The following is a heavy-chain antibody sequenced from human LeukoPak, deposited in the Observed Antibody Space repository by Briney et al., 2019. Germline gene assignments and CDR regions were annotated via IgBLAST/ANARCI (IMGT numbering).Heavy chain of an antibody. D-gene: IGHD6-19*01. CDR1: GGSISSSSYY. Sequence: SETLSLTCTVSGGSISSSSYYWGWIRQPRRKGLEWIGSIYYSGSTYYNPSLKSRVTISVDTSKNQFSLKLSSVTAADTAVYYCARLLAVAAHFDYWGQGTLVTVSS. V-gene: IGHV4-39*01. CDR3: ARLLAVAAHFDY. CDR2: IYYSGST. J-gene: IGHJ4*02.